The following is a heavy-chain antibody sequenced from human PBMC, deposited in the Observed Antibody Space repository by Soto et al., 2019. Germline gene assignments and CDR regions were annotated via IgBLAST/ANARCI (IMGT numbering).Heavy chain of an antibody. CDR2: ISGRGDST. D-gene: IGHD2-8*01. V-gene: IGHV3-23*01. CDR1: GLSFSSYA. J-gene: IGHJ6*02. CDR3: AKTNNYYGMDV. Sequence: GGSLRLSGAASGLSFSSYAMRWVRQAPGKGLEWVSVISGRGDSTMSADSVKGRFTISRDNSKNTLYLQMNSLRAEDTAVYYCAKTNNYYGMDVWGQGTTVTVSS.